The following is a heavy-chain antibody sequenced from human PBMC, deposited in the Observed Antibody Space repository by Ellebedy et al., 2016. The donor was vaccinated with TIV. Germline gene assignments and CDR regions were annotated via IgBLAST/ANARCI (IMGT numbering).Heavy chain of an antibody. CDR3: AKGRGGGSDSSAPRYYFDY. Sequence: GESLKISCAASGFTFSDYYMSWLRQAPGKGLEWVSTISNTGSRTYYADSVEGRFIISRDNSKKTLYLQMNSLRAEDTAVYYCAKGRGGGSDSSAPRYYFDYWGLGTLVTVSS. D-gene: IGHD3-22*01. V-gene: IGHV3-23*01. CDR1: GFTFSDYY. CDR2: ISNTGSRT. J-gene: IGHJ4*02.